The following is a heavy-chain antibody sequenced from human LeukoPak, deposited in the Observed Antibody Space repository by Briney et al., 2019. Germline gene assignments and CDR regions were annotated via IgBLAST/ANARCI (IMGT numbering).Heavy chain of an antibody. V-gene: IGHV3-23*01. CDR2: ISGSGGST. CDR1: GFTFSSYA. CDR3: AKASIAVAGVAEYFQH. J-gene: IGHJ1*01. D-gene: IGHD6-19*01. Sequence: GGSLRLSCAASGFTFSSYAMSWVRQAPGKGLEWVSAISGSGGSTYYADSVKGRFTISRDNSKNTLYLQMNSLRAEDTVVYYCAKASIAVAGVAEYFQHWGQGTLVTVSS.